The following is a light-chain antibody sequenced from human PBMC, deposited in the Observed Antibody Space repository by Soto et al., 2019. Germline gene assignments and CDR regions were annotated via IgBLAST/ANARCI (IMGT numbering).Light chain of an antibody. CDR2: SNN. CDR3: AAWEDSLNGVV. CDR1: SSTIGSNM. Sequence: QSVLTQPPSASGTPGQRVTISCSGSSSTIGSNMVNWYQQLPGTAPKLLIYSNNQRPSGVPARFSGSKYGTSASLDISRLQSEDEADYYCAAWEDSLNGVVFGGGNKLAVL. V-gene: IGLV1-44*01. J-gene: IGLJ2*01.